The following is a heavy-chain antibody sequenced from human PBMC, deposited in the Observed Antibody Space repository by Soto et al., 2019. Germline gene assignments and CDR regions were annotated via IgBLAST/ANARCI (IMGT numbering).Heavy chain of an antibody. D-gene: IGHD6-19*01. CDR2: INHSGST. CDR1: GGSFSGYY. Sequence: QVQLQQWGAGLLKPSETLSLTCAVYGGSFSGYYWSWIRQPPGKGLEWIGEINHSGSTNYNPSLKSRVTISVDTSKNQFSLKLSSVTAADTAVYYCARGRAVAGTGGWFDPGGQGTLVTVSS. V-gene: IGHV4-34*01. J-gene: IGHJ5*02. CDR3: ARGRAVAGTGGWFDP.